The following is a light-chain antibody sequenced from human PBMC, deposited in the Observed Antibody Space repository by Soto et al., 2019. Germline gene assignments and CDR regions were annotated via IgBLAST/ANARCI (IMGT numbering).Light chain of an antibody. Sequence: QSALTQPPSASGSPVQSVTISCTGTKNDIGLYDFVSWYQHHPGKAPRLIIYEVVQRPSGVPDRFSGSKSGNTASLTVSGLQAADEADYFCKSYAGSNTYVFGSGTKVTVL. V-gene: IGLV2-8*01. CDR1: KNDIGLYDF. CDR3: KSYAGSNTYV. J-gene: IGLJ1*01. CDR2: EVV.